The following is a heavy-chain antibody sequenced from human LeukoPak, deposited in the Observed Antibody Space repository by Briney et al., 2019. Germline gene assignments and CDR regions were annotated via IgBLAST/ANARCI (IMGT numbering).Heavy chain of an antibody. D-gene: IGHD3-22*01. CDR2: IIPIFGTA. J-gene: IGHJ4*02. Sequence: SVKVSCKASGGTFSSYAISWVRQAPGQGLEWMGGIIPIFGTANYAQKFQGRVTNTTDESTSTAYMELSSLRSEDTAVYYCASPLDYYDSSGYHYWGQGTLVTVSS. CDR3: ASPLDYYDSSGYHY. CDR1: GGTFSSYA. V-gene: IGHV1-69*05.